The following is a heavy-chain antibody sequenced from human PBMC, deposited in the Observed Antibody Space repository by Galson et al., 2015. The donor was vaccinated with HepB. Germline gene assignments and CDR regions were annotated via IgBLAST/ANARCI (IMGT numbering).Heavy chain of an antibody. CDR3: AKQISGSYEFDY. J-gene: IGHJ4*02. D-gene: IGHD1-26*01. Sequence: SLRLSCAASGFTFSSYGMHWVRQAPGKGLEWVAVISYGGSNKYYADSVKGRFTISRDNSKNTLYLQMNSLRAEDTAVYYCAKQISGSYEFDYWGQGTLSPSPQ. V-gene: IGHV3-30*18. CDR1: GFTFSSYG. CDR2: ISYGGSNK.